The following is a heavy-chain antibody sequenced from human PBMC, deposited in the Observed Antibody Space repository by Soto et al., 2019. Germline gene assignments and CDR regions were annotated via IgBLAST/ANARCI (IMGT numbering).Heavy chain of an antibody. D-gene: IGHD3-22*01. Sequence: ASVKVSCKASGYSFTSQGISWLREAPGQGLEWMGWISAYNGNTYYVQRLQGRGTMTTDTSTSTAYMELRSLRSDDTAVYYCARASYYDSSGYYDYWYFDLWGRGTLVTVSS. CDR3: ARASYYDSSGYYDYWYFDL. J-gene: IGHJ2*01. V-gene: IGHV1-18*01. CDR2: ISAYNGNT. CDR1: GYSFTSQG.